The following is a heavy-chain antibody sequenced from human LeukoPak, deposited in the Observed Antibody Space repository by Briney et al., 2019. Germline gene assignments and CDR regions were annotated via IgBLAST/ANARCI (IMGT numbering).Heavy chain of an antibody. CDR3: ARKFLTGRLIDY. CDR2: ISYDGSNE. J-gene: IGHJ4*02. D-gene: IGHD7-27*01. V-gene: IGHV3-30*03. Sequence: PGGSLRLSCAASGFTFSNYRMHWVRQAPGKGLEWVAVISYDGSNEYYADSVWGRFAISRDTSKNTLYLQMNGLRAEDTALYECARKFLTGRLIDYWGQGTLVTVSS. CDR1: GFTFSNYR.